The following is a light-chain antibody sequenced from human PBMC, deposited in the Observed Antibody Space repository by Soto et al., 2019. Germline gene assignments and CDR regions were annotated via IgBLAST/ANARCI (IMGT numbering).Light chain of an antibody. J-gene: IGKJ4*01. CDR2: KAS. V-gene: IGKV1-5*03. CDR3: QQCNSYPLT. CDR1: QSMSSW. Sequence: DIQMTQSPSTLSASVGDRVTITCRASQSMSSWLAWYQQKPGKAPKLLIYKASNLESGVPSRFTGSGSGTEFTLTISSLQPDDFAPYYCQQCNSYPLTFGGGTKVQIK.